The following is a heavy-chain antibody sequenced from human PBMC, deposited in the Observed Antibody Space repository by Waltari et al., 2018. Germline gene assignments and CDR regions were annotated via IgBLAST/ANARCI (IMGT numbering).Heavy chain of an antibody. CDR1: AYISRNYY. CDR2: VDPADGKT. V-gene: IGHV1-69-2*01. J-gene: IGHJ5*02. CDR3: ATSGMDLSGVTINWFDP. D-gene: IGHD3-9*01. Sequence: EVQLVQSGAEVKQPGATVKLSCQATAYISRNYYSHWRRQAPGKGLEWMGRVDPADGKTIYADKFQGRFIITTNRPTRTVFMEVNSLASDDADVYYCATSGMDLSGVTINWFDPWGQGTLLTVSS.